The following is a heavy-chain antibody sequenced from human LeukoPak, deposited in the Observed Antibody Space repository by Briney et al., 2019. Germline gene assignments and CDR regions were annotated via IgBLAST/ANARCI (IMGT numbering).Heavy chain of an antibody. V-gene: IGHV4-30-4*08. D-gene: IGHD2-21*01. CDR2: IYYSGIT. J-gene: IGHJ2*01. Sequence: SETLSLTCTVSGGSISSGDYYWSWIRQPPGKGLEWIGYIYYSGITYYNLSLRSRFTISVDTSKNQFSLKLSSVTAADTAVYYCARDEENFCGGDCSTSGYFDLGGRGTRVTVPS. CDR1: GGSISSGDYY. CDR3: ARDEENFCGGDCSTSGYFDL.